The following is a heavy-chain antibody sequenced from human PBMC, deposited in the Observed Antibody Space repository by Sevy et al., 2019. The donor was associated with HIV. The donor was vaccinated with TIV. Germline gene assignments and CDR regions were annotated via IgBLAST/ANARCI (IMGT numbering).Heavy chain of an antibody. CDR3: AGQFSGSYNWFDP. Sequence: ASVKVSCTTSGSTFSGYYIQWVRQAPGQGPEWMGGINPHSGDTKYAQKFQGRVTMTRDTSIKIAYMELTRLTSDDTAKFNCAGQFSGSYNWFDPWGQGTLVTVSS. CDR2: INPHSGDT. CDR1: GSTFSGYY. D-gene: IGHD1-26*01. J-gene: IGHJ5*02. V-gene: IGHV1-2*02.